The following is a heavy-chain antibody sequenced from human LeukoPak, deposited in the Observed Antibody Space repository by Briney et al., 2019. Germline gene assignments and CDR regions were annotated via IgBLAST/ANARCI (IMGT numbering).Heavy chain of an antibody. J-gene: IGHJ6*02. D-gene: IGHD5-24*01. Sequence: GGSLRLSCAASGFIFSNYDLHWVRQATGKGLEWVSSIGRSGDTHYSDSVEGRFSISREDAKNSLYLHMSTLRGGDTAVYFCARGQRLAWYDGMDVWGQGTTVTVSS. CDR2: IGRSGDT. CDR3: ARGQRLAWYDGMDV. CDR1: GFIFSNYD. V-gene: IGHV3-13*04.